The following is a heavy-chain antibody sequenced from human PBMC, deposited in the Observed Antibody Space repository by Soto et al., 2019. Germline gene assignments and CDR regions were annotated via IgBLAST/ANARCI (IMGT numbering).Heavy chain of an antibody. CDR1: VFTFRSYG. CDR2: IKSDGTTA. V-gene: IGHV3-33*03. Sequence: QVKLVESGGGVVQPGRSRRLSCVTSVFTFRSYGMHWVRQSPGKGLEWVAVIKSDGTTADYIESVKGRFVISRDNSKKTVYLQMNNLRPEDTGIYYCAKPRSSLEWPPFDPWGQGTLVTVSS. J-gene: IGHJ5*02. D-gene: IGHD3-3*01. CDR3: AKPRSSLEWPPFDP.